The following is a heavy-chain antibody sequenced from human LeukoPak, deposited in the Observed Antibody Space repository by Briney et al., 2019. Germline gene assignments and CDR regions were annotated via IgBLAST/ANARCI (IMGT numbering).Heavy chain of an antibody. J-gene: IGHJ4*02. V-gene: IGHV3-9*01. CDR3: AKDLWYAAYYFDF. D-gene: IGHD3-10*01. Sequence: GGSLRLSCAASGFTFNDYAMHWVRQAPGKGLEWVSGTSWNSGNIGYADSVKGRFTISRDNAKNSLYLQMNSLRTEDTALYYCAKDLWYAAYYFDFWGQGTLVTVSS. CDR2: TSWNSGNI. CDR1: GFTFNDYA.